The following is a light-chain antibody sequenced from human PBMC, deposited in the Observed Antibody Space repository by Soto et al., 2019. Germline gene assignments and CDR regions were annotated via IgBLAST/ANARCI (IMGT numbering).Light chain of an antibody. CDR3: KQNNNWPPWT. J-gene: IGKJ1*01. Sequence: EIVMTQSPATLSVSPGERATLSCRASQSVSSNLAWYQQKPGQAPRLLIYGASTRATGIPARFSGSGSGTEFTLTISSLQSEDFAVYYCKQNNNWPPWTFGQGTKV. V-gene: IGKV3-15*01. CDR2: GAS. CDR1: QSVSSN.